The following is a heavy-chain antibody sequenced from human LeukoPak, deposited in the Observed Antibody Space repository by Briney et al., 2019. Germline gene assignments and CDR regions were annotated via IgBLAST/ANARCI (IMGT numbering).Heavy chain of an antibody. V-gene: IGHV3-30*18. J-gene: IGHJ4*02. CDR1: GFTFSSYG. CDR2: ISYDGSNK. D-gene: IGHD4-17*01. CDR3: AKETTVTSFDY. Sequence: QPGGSLRLSCAASGFTFSSYGMHWVRQAPGKGLEWVAVISYDGSNKYYADSVKGRFTISRDNSKNTLYLQMNSLRAEDTAVYYCAKETTVTSFDYWGQGTLVTVSS.